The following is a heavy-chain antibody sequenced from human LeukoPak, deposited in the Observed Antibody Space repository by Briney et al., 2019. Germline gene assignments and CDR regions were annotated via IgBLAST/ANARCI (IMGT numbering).Heavy chain of an antibody. CDR2: IYSGGST. CDR1: GFTVSSNY. J-gene: IGHJ4*02. D-gene: IGHD4-23*01. V-gene: IGHV3-53*01. Sequence: GGSLRLSCAASGFTVSSNYMSWLRQAPGKGLEWVSVIYSGGSTYYADSVKGRFTISRDNSKNTLYLQMNSLRAEDTAVYYCARDQPDYGGTGIDYWGQGTLVTVSS. CDR3: ARDQPDYGGTGIDY.